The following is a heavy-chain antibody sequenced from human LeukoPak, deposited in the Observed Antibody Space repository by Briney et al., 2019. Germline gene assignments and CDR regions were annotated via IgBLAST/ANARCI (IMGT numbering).Heavy chain of an antibody. CDR3: ARGIGASSGWYVIDY. Sequence: ASVKVSCKASGYTFTTYAIHWVRQAPGRSLEWMGRINAGNGDAKYSQNFHDRITFTRDTSASTAYMELTSLRSEDTARYYCARGIGASSGWYVIDYWGQGTLVTVSS. CDR2: INAGNGDA. D-gene: IGHD6-19*01. CDR1: GYTFTTYA. J-gene: IGHJ4*02. V-gene: IGHV1-3*01.